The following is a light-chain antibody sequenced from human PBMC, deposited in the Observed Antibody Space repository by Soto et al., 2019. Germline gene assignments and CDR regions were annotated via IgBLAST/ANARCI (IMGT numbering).Light chain of an antibody. CDR2: GAS. CDR3: QQYNNWPPDT. CDR1: QSVNNN. J-gene: IGKJ2*01. V-gene: IGKV3-15*01. Sequence: EIILTQSPASLSVSPGERATLSCRASQSVNNNLAWYQQKRGQAPRLHIYGASTRATGIPGRFRGSGSGTEFTLTITSLQSEDFAVYFCQQYNNWPPDTFGQGTKLEIK.